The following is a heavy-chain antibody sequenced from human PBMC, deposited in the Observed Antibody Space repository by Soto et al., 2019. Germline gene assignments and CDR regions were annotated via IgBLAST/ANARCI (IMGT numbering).Heavy chain of an antibody. CDR2: ISADGTTT. CDR3: VREPSDDYLSRIDY. D-gene: IGHD4-17*01. CDR1: GFTFNNYW. V-gene: IGHV3-74*01. J-gene: IGHJ4*02. Sequence: GGSLRLSCAASGFTFNNYWMHWVRQAPGKGLVWVSRISADGTTTNYADSVKGRFTNSRDNAKNTLYLQMISLRAEDTAVYFCVREPSDDYLSRIDYWGQGTLVTVSS.